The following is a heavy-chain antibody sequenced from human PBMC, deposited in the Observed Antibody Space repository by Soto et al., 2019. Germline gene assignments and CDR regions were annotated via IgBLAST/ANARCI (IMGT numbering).Heavy chain of an antibody. CDR3: ARGYCSGGNCYSGMDV. CDR2: IIPISGTT. V-gene: IGHV1-69*13. Sequence: SVKVSCKASGGTFSTHAIIWVRQAPGHGFEWMGGIIPISGTTYYTQKFQGRVTITADEPTSTAFMELSSLKSDDTAVFYCARGYCSGGNCYSGMDVWGQGTMVTVSS. J-gene: IGHJ6*02. CDR1: GGTFSTHA. D-gene: IGHD2-15*01.